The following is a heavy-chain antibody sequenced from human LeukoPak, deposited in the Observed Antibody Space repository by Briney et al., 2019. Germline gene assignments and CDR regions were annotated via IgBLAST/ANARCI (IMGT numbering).Heavy chain of an antibody. Sequence: SETRSLTCTVSGGSISSSSYSWGWIRQPPGKGLEWIGSVSHSGSINYDPSLKNRVTISVDTSKNQFSLKLSSVTAANTAVYYCWAIVATIKLDFWGQGTLVTVSS. CDR2: VSHSGSI. V-gene: IGHV4-39*01. J-gene: IGHJ4*02. CDR1: GGSISSSSYS. CDR3: WAIVATIKLDF. D-gene: IGHD5-12*01.